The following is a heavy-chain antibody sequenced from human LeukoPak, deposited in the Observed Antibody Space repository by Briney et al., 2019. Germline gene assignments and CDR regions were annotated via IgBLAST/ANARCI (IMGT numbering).Heavy chain of an antibody. CDR2: ISYDGSNK. CDR3: AKDLGYCSGGSCYPDY. V-gene: IGHV3-30*18. Sequence: GGSLRLSCAASGFTFSSYGMHWVRQAPGKGLEWVAVISYDGSNKYYADSVKGRFTISRDNSKNTLYLQMNSLRAEDTAVHYCAKDLGYCSGGSCYPDYWGQGTLVTVSS. D-gene: IGHD2-15*01. CDR1: GFTFSSYG. J-gene: IGHJ4*02.